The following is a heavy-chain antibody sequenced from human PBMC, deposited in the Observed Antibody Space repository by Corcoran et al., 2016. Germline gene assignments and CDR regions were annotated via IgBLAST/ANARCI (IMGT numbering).Heavy chain of an antibody. J-gene: IGHJ5*02. CDR3: AWGAYYKELFDP. CDR1: GDSVSSNSAT. Sequence: QVHLQQSGPGLVKPSQTLSLTCAISGDSVSSNSATWNWIRQSPSRGLEWLGRTYYRSKWNNDYAVSVKSRITINPDTSKNQVSLQLNSVTPEDTAVYDCAWGAYYKELFDPWGQGTLVTVSS. V-gene: IGHV6-1*01. D-gene: IGHD3-22*01. CDR2: TYYRSKWNN.